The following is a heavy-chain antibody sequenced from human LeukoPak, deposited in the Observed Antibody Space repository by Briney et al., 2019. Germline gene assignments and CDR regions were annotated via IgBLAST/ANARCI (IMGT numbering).Heavy chain of an antibody. CDR1: GFRFSSYA. V-gene: IGHV3-23*01. CDR2: ISGSGVNT. Sequence: PGGSLRLSCAASGFRFSSYAMSWVRQAPGKGLEWVSAISGSGVNTYYADSVKGRFTVSRDNSKNTVYLQMSSLRAEDTAVYYCAKDERNWNYNLASQTYDWGQGTLVTVSS. D-gene: IGHD1-7*01. CDR3: AKDERNWNYNLASQTYD. J-gene: IGHJ4*02.